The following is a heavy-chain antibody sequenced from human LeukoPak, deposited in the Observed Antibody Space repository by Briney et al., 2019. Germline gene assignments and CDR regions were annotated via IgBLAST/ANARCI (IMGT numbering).Heavy chain of an antibody. V-gene: IGHV3-23*01. CDR2: ISGSGGST. J-gene: IGHJ3*02. CDR1: GFTFSTYA. CDR3: ARDRGGSYPRPMSGAFDI. D-gene: IGHD1-26*01. Sequence: PGGSLRLSCAASGFTFSTYAMSWVRQAPGKGLEWVSAISGSGGSTYYAGSVKGRFTISRDNSKNMLYLQMNSLRAEDTAVYYCARDRGGSYPRPMSGAFDIWGQGTMVTVSS.